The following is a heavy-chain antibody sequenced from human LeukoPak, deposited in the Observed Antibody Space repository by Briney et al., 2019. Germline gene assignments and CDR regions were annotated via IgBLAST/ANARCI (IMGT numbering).Heavy chain of an antibody. D-gene: IGHD3-22*01. CDR3: ARVVAYDSTGYYLYYFDY. CDR1: GGSISSGGYY. CDR2: IHYRGDT. Sequence: SQTLSLTCTVSGGSISSGGYYWSWIRQHPGEGLEWIGYIHYRGDTYYSPSLKSRLTISVDTSKNQFSLRLRSVTAADTAVYYCARVVAYDSTGYYLYYFDYWGQGTLVTVAA. V-gene: IGHV4-31*03. J-gene: IGHJ4*02.